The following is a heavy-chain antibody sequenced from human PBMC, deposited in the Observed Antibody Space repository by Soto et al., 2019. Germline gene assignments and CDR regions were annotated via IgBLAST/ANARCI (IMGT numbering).Heavy chain of an antibody. J-gene: IGHJ4*02. D-gene: IGHD1-7*01. CDR1: GFTFSRFS. Sequence: QVQLVESGGGVVQPGRSLTLSCAASGFTFSRFSMHWVRQAPGKGLAWVAVISYDGSNTHYAESVKGRFNISRDDSKNTLYLQMNNLRADDTALYFCVKLRLELLYLDSWGLGALVIVSS. CDR3: VKLRLELLYLDS. V-gene: IGHV3-30-3*02. CDR2: ISYDGSNT.